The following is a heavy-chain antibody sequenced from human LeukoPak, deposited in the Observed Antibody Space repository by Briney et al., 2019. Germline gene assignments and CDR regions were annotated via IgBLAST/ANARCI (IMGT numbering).Heavy chain of an antibody. CDR2: IYYSGST. CDR1: GGSISSYY. V-gene: IGHV4-59*08. Sequence: SETLSLTCTVSGGSISSYYWSWIRQPPGKGLEWIGYIYYSGSTNYNPSLKSRVTISVDTSKNQFSLKLSSVTAADTAVYYCARHLHYGGNYDFDYWGQGTLVTVSS. J-gene: IGHJ4*02. CDR3: ARHLHYGGNYDFDY. D-gene: IGHD4-23*01.